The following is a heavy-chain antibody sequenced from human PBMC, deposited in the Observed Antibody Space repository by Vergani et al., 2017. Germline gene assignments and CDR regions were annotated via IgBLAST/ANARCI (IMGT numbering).Heavy chain of an antibody. Sequence: QVQLVESGGGVVQPGRSLRLSCAASGFTFSSYAMHWVRQAPGKGLEWVAVISYDGSNKYYADSVKGRFTISRDNSKNTLYLQMNSLRAEDTAVYYCARGPLGCSSTSCSHGYWGQGTLVTVSS. CDR2: ISYDGSNK. J-gene: IGHJ4*02. CDR1: GFTFSSYA. D-gene: IGHD2-2*01. V-gene: IGHV3-30-3*01. CDR3: ARGPLGCSSTSCSHGY.